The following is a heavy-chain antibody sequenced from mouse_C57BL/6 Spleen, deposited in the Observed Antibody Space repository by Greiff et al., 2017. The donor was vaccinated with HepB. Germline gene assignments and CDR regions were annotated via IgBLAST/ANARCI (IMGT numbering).Heavy chain of an antibody. CDR3: AREGLRWYFDV. Sequence: QVQLQQSGAELVRPGSSVKLSCKASGYTFTSYWMHWVKQRPIQGLEWIGNIDPSDSETHYNQKFKDKATLTVDKSSSTAYMQLSSLTSEDSAVYYCAREGLRWYFDVWGTGTTVTVSS. CDR2: IDPSDSET. V-gene: IGHV1-52*01. CDR1: GYTFTSYW. D-gene: IGHD2-4*01. J-gene: IGHJ1*03.